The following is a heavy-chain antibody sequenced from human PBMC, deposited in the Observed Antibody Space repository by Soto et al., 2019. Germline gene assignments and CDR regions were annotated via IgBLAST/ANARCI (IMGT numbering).Heavy chain of an antibody. Sequence: QVQLVQSGGEVKKPGASVKVSCKASGYTFTSYGVSWVRQAPGQGLEWMGWISVFKGTTNYAQKFQGRVTMTTDTSTSTAHMELRSLRSDDTAVYYCASEGSTIRNYDYYYYGMDVWGQGTTVTVSS. J-gene: IGHJ6*02. V-gene: IGHV1-18*01. CDR1: GYTFTSYG. CDR2: ISVFKGTT. CDR3: ASEGSTIRNYDYYYYGMDV. D-gene: IGHD5-12*01.